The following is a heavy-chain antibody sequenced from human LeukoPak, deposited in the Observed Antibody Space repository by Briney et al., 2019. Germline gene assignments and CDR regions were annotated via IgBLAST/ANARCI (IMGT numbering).Heavy chain of an antibody. D-gene: IGHD6-13*01. V-gene: IGHV3-30*01. J-gene: IGHJ4*02. CDR1: GFTFSSYA. CDR2: ISYDGSNK. CDR3: ARDPEAAGSPEKSFDY. Sequence: PGGSLRLSCAASGFTFSSYAMHWVRQAPGKGLEWVAVISYDGSNKYYADSVKGRFTISRDNSKNTLYLQMNSLRAEDTAVYYCARDPEAAGSPEKSFDYWGQGTLVTVSS.